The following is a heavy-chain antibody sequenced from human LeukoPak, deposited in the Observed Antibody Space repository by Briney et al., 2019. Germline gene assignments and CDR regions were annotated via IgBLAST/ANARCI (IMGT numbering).Heavy chain of an antibody. CDR2: IIPIFGTA. J-gene: IGHJ4*02. V-gene: IGHV1-69*13. Sequence: RASVKVSCKASGGSFSSYAISWVRQAPGQGLEWMGGIIPIFGTANYAQKFQGRVTITADESTSTAYMELSSLRSEDTAMYYCAAVASYYRDRELLYWGQGTLVTVSS. D-gene: IGHD3-10*01. CDR1: GGSFSSYA. CDR3: AAVASYYRDRELLY.